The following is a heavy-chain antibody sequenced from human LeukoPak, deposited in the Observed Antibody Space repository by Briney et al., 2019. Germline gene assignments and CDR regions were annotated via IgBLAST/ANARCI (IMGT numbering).Heavy chain of an antibody. J-gene: IGHJ4*02. CDR3: ASQGVRPLAFDY. CDR2: IIPIFGTA. Sequence: SVKVSCKASGGTFSSYAISWVRQAPGQGLEWMGGIIPIFGTANYAQKFQGRVTITADESTSTAYMELSSLRSEDMAVYYCASQGVRPLAFDYWGQGTLVTVSS. CDR1: GGTFSSYA. V-gene: IGHV1-69*13. D-gene: IGHD3-10*01.